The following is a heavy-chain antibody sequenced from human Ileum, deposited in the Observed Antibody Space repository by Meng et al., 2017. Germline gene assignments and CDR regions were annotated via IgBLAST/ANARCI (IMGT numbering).Heavy chain of an antibody. Sequence: QVRLQEPGPGLVKPSETLSLTCAVSGGSIESNNWWTWIRQPPGQGLEWIGEVYHSGSTHYNPSLQSRVTISIDNSKNRFSLSLNSVTAADTAIYYCARADYVRYFDLWGRGTLVTVSS. CDR2: VYHSGST. D-gene: IGHD3-10*02. V-gene: IGHV4-4*02. J-gene: IGHJ2*01. CDR1: GGSIESNNW. CDR3: ARADYVRYFDL.